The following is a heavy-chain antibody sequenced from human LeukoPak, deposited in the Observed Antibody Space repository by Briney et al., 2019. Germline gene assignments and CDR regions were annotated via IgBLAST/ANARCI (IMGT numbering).Heavy chain of an antibody. CDR1: GGTFSSYA. D-gene: IGHD4-17*01. CDR2: ITPILGIA. CDR3: ASYGDYAGYYGMDV. V-gene: IGHV1-69*04. J-gene: IGHJ6*02. Sequence: SVKVSCKASGGTFSSYAISWVRQAPGQGLEWMGRITPILGIANYAQKFQGRVTITADKSTSTAYMELSSLRSEDTAVYYCASYGDYAGYYGMDVWGQGTTVTVSS.